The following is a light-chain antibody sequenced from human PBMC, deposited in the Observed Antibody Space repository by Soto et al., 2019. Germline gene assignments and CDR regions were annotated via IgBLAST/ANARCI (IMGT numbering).Light chain of an antibody. CDR2: DAS. Sequence: DIQMTQSPSILSASVGDRVTITCRASQSISSWLAWYQQKPGKAPKLLIYDASSLESGVPSRFSGIGSGTEFTLTITSLQPDDFATYYCQQYDSYAWTFAQGTKVEIK. CDR1: QSISSW. V-gene: IGKV1-5*01. J-gene: IGKJ1*01. CDR3: QQYDSYAWT.